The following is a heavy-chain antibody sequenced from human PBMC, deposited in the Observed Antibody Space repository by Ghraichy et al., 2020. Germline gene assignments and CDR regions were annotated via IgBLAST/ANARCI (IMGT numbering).Heavy chain of an antibody. V-gene: IGHV4-31*03. CDR1: GGSISSGGYY. CDR3: ARGGGDFWSGNEYYFDY. D-gene: IGHD3-3*01. J-gene: IGHJ4*02. CDR2: IYYSGST. Sequence: SETLSLTCTVSGGSISSGGYYWSWIRQHPGKGLEWIGYIYYSGSTYYNPSLKSRVTISVDTSKNQFSLKLSSVTAADTAVYYCARGGGDFWSGNEYYFDYWGQGTLVTVSS.